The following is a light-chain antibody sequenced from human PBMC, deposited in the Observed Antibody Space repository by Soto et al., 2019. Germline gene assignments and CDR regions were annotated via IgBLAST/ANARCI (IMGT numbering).Light chain of an antibody. CDR2: SAS. V-gene: IGKV3-15*01. J-gene: IGKJ1*01. Sequence: EIVMTQSPDTLSVSPGERATLSCRASQSVANSIAWYQQKPGQAPRLLIYSASTRATGIPARFSGSGSGTGFTLTISSLQSEYFAVYYCQQYNNWWTFGQGTKVEIK. CDR3: QQYNNWWT. CDR1: QSVANS.